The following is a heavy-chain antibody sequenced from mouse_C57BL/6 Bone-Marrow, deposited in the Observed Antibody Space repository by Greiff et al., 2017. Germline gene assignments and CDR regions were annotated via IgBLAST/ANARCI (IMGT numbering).Heavy chain of an antibody. D-gene: IGHD2-12*01. CDR1: GFNIKDDY. CDR2: IDPENGDT. J-gene: IGHJ4*01. CDR3: TTVTPLYYYAMDY. Sequence: VQLKESGAELVRPGASVKLSCTASGFNIKDDYMHWVKQRPEQGLEWIGWIDPENGDTEYASKFQGKATITADPSSNTAYLQLSSLTSEGTAVYYCTTVTPLYYYAMDYWGQGTSVTVSS. V-gene: IGHV14-4*01.